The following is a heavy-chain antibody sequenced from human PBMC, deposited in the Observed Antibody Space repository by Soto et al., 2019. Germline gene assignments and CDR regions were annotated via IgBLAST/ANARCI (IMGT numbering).Heavy chain of an antibody. CDR1: GYSFTSYW. CDR2: IYPGDSDT. Sequence: PGESLKISCKGSGYSFTSYWIGWVRQMPGKGLEWMGIIYPGDSDTRYSPSFQGQVTISADKSISTAYLQWSSLKASDTAMYYCARIAAVVVPAAMFWDHHYYYYYYMDVWGKGTTVTVSS. D-gene: IGHD2-2*01. J-gene: IGHJ6*03. V-gene: IGHV5-51*01. CDR3: ARIAAVVVPAAMFWDHHYYYYYYMDV.